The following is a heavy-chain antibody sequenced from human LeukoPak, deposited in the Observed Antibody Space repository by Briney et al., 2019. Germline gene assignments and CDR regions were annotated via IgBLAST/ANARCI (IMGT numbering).Heavy chain of an antibody. D-gene: IGHD6-19*01. Sequence: GGSLRLSCAASGFTFSKYWMLWVRPAPGKGLESVSRINTDGTVTTYADSVKGRFTVSSDNADNTMFLQMNSVRDEDTAVYYCATKQWLAPPPDSWGQGTPVTVSS. CDR1: GFTFSKYW. CDR2: INTDGTVT. V-gene: IGHV3-74*01. CDR3: ATKQWLAPPPDS. J-gene: IGHJ4*02.